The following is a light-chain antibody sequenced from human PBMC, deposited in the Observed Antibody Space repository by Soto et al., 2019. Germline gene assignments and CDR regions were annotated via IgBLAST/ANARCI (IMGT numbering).Light chain of an antibody. V-gene: IGKV2-28*01. CDR2: LGS. Sequence: DIVMTQSPLSLPVTPGEPASISCRSSQSLLHSNGYNYLDWYLQKPGQSPQLLIYLGSNRASGVPEKLSGSRSGRDFKVKISRVEAGDVWVYYCMQALQHTPYTVGPATKGHI. J-gene: IGKJ3*01. CDR3: MQALQHTPYT. CDR1: QSLLHSNGYNY.